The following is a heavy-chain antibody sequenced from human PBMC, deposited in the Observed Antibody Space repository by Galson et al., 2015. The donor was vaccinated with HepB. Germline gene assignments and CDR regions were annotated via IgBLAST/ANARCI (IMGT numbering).Heavy chain of an antibody. V-gene: IGHV3-30-3*01. Sequence: SLRLSCAASGFTFSSYAMHWVRQAPGKGLEWVAVISYDGSNKYYADSVKGRFTISRDNSKNTLYLQMNGLRAEDTAVYYCAREGDDYGDYVSGDYYGMDVWGQGTTFTVSS. CDR2: ISYDGSNK. D-gene: IGHD4-17*01. J-gene: IGHJ6*02. CDR1: GFTFSSYA. CDR3: AREGDDYGDYVSGDYYGMDV.